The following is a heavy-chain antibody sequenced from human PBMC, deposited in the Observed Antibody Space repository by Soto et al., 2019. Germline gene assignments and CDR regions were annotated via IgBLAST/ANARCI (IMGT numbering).Heavy chain of an antibody. CDR3: ARPFRGFSYGHYYYCMDF. D-gene: IGHD5-18*01. CDR1: GFTFSSYG. V-gene: IGHV3-33*01. Sequence: GGSLRLSCAASGFTFSSYGMHWVRQAPGKGLEWVAVIWYDGSNKYYADSVKGRFTISRDNSKNTLYLQMNSLRAEDTAVYYCARPFRGFSYGHYYYCMDFWGQGTTVTVSS. J-gene: IGHJ6*02. CDR2: IWYDGSNK.